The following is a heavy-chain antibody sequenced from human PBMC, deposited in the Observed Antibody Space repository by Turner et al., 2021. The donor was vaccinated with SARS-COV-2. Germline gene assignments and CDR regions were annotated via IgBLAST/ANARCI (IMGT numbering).Heavy chain of an antibody. Sequence: VQLVQSGAEVKKPGASVKVSCNASGSTFPGCYMHWVRQAAGQGLEWRGWVNPNSGGTNYAQKFQGRVTMTRDTSINSAYMELSRLRSDDTAVYNCARDVETDNDFWSSYSGGYGMDVWGQGTTVTVSS. CDR3: ARDVETDNDFWSSYSGGYGMDV. J-gene: IGHJ6*02. D-gene: IGHD3-3*01. CDR2: VNPNSGGT. V-gene: IGHV1-2*02. CDR1: GSTFPGCY.